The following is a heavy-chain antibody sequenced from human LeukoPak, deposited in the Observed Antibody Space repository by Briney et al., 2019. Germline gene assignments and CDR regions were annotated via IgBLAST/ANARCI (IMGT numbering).Heavy chain of an antibody. J-gene: IGHJ4*02. D-gene: IGHD2/OR15-2a*01. V-gene: IGHV7-4-1*02. Sequence: ASVKVSCKASGYTFSTYPINWVRQAPGQGVEWMGWINTNTESPTYAQGLTGRFVFSLDTSVSTAFLQINSLKAEDTALYYCVRGVDTTCYFNYWGQGTLVTVSS. CDR2: INTNTESP. CDR1: GYTFSTYP. CDR3: VRGVDTTCYFNY.